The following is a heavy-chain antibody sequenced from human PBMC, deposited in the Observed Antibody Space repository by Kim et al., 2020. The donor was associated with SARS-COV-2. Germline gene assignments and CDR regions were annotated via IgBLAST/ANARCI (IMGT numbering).Heavy chain of an antibody. CDR3: TRSYYDILTGDYYFDY. CDR2: IRSKAYGGTT. J-gene: IGHJ4*02. CDR1: GFTFGDYA. V-gene: IGHV3-49*04. Sequence: GGSLRLSCTASGFTFGDYAMSWVRQAPGKGLEWVGFIRSKAYGGTTEYAASVKGRFTISRDDSKSIAYLQMNSLKTEDTAVYYCTRSYYDILTGDYYFDYWGQGTLVTVSS. D-gene: IGHD3-9*01.